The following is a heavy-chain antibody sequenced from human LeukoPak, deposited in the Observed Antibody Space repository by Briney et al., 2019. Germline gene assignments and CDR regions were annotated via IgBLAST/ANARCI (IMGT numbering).Heavy chain of an antibody. Sequence: ASVKVSCKASGYTFTGYYMHWVRQAPGQGLDWMGRINPNSGGTNYAQKFQGRVTMTRDTSISTAYMELSRLRSDDTAVYYCATIFGVVMSFFDYWGQGTLVTVSS. CDR2: INPNSGGT. D-gene: IGHD3-3*01. J-gene: IGHJ4*02. V-gene: IGHV1-2*06. CDR3: ATIFGVVMSFFDY. CDR1: GYTFTGYY.